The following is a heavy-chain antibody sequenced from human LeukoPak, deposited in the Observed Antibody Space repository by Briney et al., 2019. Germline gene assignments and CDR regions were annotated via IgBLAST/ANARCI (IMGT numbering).Heavy chain of an antibody. CDR2: ISPSGDIL. V-gene: IGHV3-23*01. D-gene: IGHD2-15*01. CDR1: GFTFSRHG. J-gene: IGHJ4*02. Sequence: GGSLRLSCAASGFTFSRHGMNWVRQAPGKGLEWVSGISPSGDILYYADSVKGQFTISRDNFKNTVYLQMNSLRAEDTAVYYCAKAGAVVVVAAKYFDYWGQGTLVTVSS. CDR3: AKAGAVVVVAAKYFDY.